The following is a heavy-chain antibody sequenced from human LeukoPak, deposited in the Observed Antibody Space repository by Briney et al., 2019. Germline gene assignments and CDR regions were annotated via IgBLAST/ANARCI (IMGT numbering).Heavy chain of an antibody. J-gene: IGHJ4*02. CDR3: ATYGAVPARNPFHY. CDR1: GGSINTYF. D-gene: IGHD1-14*01. Sequence: PSETLSLTCTVSGGSINTYFWSWIRQPPGKGLEWIGYIYYSGSTNYNPSLKSRVTISVDTSKNQFSLKLSSVTAADTAMYYCATYGAVPARNPFHYWGQGTLVTVSS. V-gene: IGHV4-59*01. CDR2: IYYSGST.